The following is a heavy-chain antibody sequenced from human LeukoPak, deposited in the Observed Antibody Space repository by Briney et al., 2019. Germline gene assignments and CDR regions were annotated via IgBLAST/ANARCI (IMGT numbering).Heavy chain of an antibody. CDR2: IDEDGSET. Sequence: GGSLRLSCEVSGFTFSNYWMMWVRQAPGKGLEWVASIDEDGSETNYVDSVTGRFTVSRDHAKNSLFLQMNSLRAEDTALYYCAREDYGGLRGIFDYWGQGTLVTVSS. J-gene: IGHJ4*02. V-gene: IGHV3-7*03. CDR3: AREDYGGLRGIFDY. D-gene: IGHD4-23*01. CDR1: GFTFSNYW.